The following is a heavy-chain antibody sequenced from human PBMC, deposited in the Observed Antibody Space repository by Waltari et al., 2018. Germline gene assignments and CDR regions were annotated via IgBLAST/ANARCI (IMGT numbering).Heavy chain of an antibody. CDR2: SNGEGENT. CDR3: TRTRYCSTTSCQVDWFDP. V-gene: IGHV3-74*01. Sequence: QAPGEGLVWVLRSNGEGENTSYADSVKGRFTISRDNANNTLYLQMNSLRAEDTAVYYCTRTRYCSTTSCQVDWFDPWGQGTLVTVSS. J-gene: IGHJ5*02. D-gene: IGHD2-2*01.